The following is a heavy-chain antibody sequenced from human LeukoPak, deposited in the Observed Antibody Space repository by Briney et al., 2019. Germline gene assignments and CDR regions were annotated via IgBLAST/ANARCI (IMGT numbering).Heavy chain of an antibody. CDR2: IIPIFGTA. CDR3: ARYQQELVYYFDY. CDR1: GGTFSSYA. V-gene: IGHV1-69*13. J-gene: IGHJ4*02. Sequence: GASVKVSCKASGGTFSSYAISWVRQAPGQGLEWMGGIIPIFGTANYAQKFQGRVTITADESTSTAYMELSSLRSEDTAVYYCARYQQELVYYFDYWGQGTLVTVSS. D-gene: IGHD6-13*01.